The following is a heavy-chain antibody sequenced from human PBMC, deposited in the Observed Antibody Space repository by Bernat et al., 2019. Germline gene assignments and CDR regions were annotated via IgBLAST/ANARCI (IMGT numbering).Heavy chain of an antibody. CDR2: INHSGST. J-gene: IGHJ5*02. D-gene: IGHD2-15*01. V-gene: IGHV4-34*01. CDR3: AGTGGGYCSGGSCYGWDWFDP. CDR1: GGSFSGYY. Sequence: QVQLQQWGAGLLKPSETLSLTCAVYGGSFSGYYWSWIRQPPGKGLEWIGEINHSGSTNYNPSLKSRVTISVDTSKNQFSLKLSSVTAADTAVYYCAGTGGGYCSGGSCYGWDWFDPWGQGTLVTVSS.